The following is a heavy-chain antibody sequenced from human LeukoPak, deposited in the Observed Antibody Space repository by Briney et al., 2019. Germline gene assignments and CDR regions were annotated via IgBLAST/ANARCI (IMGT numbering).Heavy chain of an antibody. J-gene: IGHJ4*02. CDR3: ARVSSGYYRWNRYFDY. Sequence: SETLSLTCAVYGGSFSGYYWSWIRQPPGKGLEWIGDINHSGSTNYNPSLKSRVTISVDTSKNQFSLKLSSVTAADTAVYYCARVSSGYYRWNRYFDYWGQGTLVTVSS. V-gene: IGHV4-34*01. D-gene: IGHD3-22*01. CDR1: GGSFSGYY. CDR2: INHSGST.